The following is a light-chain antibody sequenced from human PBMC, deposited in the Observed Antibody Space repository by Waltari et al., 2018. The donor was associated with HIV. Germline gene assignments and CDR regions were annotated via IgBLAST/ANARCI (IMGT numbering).Light chain of an antibody. CDR2: EVN. Sequence: QSALTQSASVSGSPGQSITISCTGTSTNIGSYNLVSWYQQHPGKAPKVIIYEVNKRPSGVSNRFPGSTSGSTASLTISGLQAEDEADYYCCSYAGSSNVVFGGGTKLTVL. CDR1: STNIGSYNL. CDR3: CSYAGSSNVV. V-gene: IGLV2-23*02. J-gene: IGLJ2*01.